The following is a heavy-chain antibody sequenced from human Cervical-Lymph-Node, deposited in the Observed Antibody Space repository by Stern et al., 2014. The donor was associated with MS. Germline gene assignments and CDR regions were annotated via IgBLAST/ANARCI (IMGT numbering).Heavy chain of an antibody. J-gene: IGHJ5*02. Sequence: QVQLQQWGAGLLKPSETLSLTCAVYGGSFSGYYWSWIRQSPGKGLEWIGEINHSGNTNYNPSLKSRVTISADTSRSQLPPQLGSVTAADTAVYYCARYTVRDWFDPWGQGTLVIVSS. CDR2: INHSGNT. V-gene: IGHV4-34*01. CDR1: GGSFSGYY. CDR3: ARYTVRDWFDP. D-gene: IGHD4-17*01.